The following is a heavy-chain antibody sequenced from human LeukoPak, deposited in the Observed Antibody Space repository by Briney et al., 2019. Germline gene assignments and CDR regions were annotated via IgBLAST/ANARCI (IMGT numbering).Heavy chain of an antibody. Sequence: SETLSLTCTVSGGSISSYYWSWIRQPPGKGLEWIGYIYYSGSTKYNPSLTSRVTISVDTSKNQFSLRLSSVTAADTAVYYCARVTGYVMEDYFDYWGQGTLVTVSS. J-gene: IGHJ4*02. D-gene: IGHD6-13*01. CDR2: IYYSGST. CDR3: ARVTGYVMEDYFDY. V-gene: IGHV4-59*01. CDR1: GGSISSYY.